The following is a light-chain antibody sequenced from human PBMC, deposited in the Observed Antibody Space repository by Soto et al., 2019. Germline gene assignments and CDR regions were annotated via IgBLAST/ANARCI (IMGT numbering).Light chain of an antibody. V-gene: IGLV2-23*01. CDR2: EGT. J-gene: IGLJ3*02. CDR1: STDVGNSKF. CDR3: CSHAGTYTLL. Sequence: QSVLTQPASVSGSPGQSLTISCTGSSTDVGNSKFVSWYQLHPGQAPKLMIYEGTKRPSGTSNRFSGSYSGNTASLTISGLQTEDEADYYCCSHAGTYTLLFGGGTKLTVL.